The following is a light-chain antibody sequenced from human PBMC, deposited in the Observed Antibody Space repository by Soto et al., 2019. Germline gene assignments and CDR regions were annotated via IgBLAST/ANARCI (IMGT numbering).Light chain of an antibody. CDR2: RAS. CDR3: QQYNRYFKS. CDR1: ENINMW. J-gene: IGKJ1*01. Sequence: IQMTQSPSTLSASVGDRVTITCRASENINMWLAWYQQKPGQAPRLLIQRASRVERGVPSRFSGSGSDTEFTLTISSLQPDDFATYSCQQYNRYFKSFGQGTKVDI. V-gene: IGKV1-5*03.